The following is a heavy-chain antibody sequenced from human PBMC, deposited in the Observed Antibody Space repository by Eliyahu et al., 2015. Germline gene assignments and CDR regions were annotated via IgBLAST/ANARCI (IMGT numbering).Heavy chain of an antibody. CDR1: GYXXTSYA. Sequence: QVQLVQSGAEVKKPGASVKVSCKASGYXXTSYAMHWVRQAPGQRLEWMGWINAGNGNTKYSQKFQGRVTITRDTSASTAYMELSSLRSEDTAVYYCAREYSSGWVYYYMDVWGKGTTVTVSS. CDR3: AREYSSGWVYYYMDV. J-gene: IGHJ6*03. V-gene: IGHV1-3*01. D-gene: IGHD6-19*01. CDR2: INAGNGNT.